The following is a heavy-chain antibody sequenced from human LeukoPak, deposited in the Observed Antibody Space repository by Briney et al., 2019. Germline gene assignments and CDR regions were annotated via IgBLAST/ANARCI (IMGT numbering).Heavy chain of an antibody. J-gene: IGHJ4*02. CDR2: LKQDGSEI. CDR1: GFTFSSYA. Sequence: GGSLRLSCAASGFTFSSYAMSWVRQAPGKGLEWVASLKQDGSEIYYVDSVKGRFTISRDNVKNALYLQMNSLRAEDTAVYYCARDGRTGSYYDFWGQGTLVTVSS. D-gene: IGHD1-26*01. V-gene: IGHV3-7*01. CDR3: ARDGRTGSYYDF.